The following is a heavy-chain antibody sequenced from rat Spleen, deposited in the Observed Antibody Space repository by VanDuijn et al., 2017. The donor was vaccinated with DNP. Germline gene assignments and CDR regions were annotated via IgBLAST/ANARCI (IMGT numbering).Heavy chain of an antibody. J-gene: IGHJ3*01. V-gene: IGHV5S13*01. D-gene: IGHD1-2*01. Sequence: EVQLVESGGGLVQPGRSLKLSCAASGFTFSNYDMAWVRQAPKKGLEWVATISTGGGNTYYRDSVKGRFTISRDNAKNTQYLQMDSLRSEDTATYYCARHEDSSSYIYGFPYWGQGTLVTVFS. CDR1: GFTFSNYD. CDR2: ISTGGGNT. CDR3: ARHEDSSSYIYGFPY.